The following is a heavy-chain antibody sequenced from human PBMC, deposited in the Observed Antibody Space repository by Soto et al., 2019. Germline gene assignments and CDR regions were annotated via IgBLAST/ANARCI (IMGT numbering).Heavy chain of an antibody. CDR1: GYTFTSYA. J-gene: IGHJ6*02. CDR2: ISAYNGNT. Sequence: ASLKVSCKASGYTFTSYAMHWVRQAPGQGLEWMGWISAYNGNTEYAQNFQGRVTMTTDTSTSTAYMELRSLRSDDTAVYSCARGGPTSADYYYGMDVWGLGTTVTVSS. CDR3: ARGGPTSADYYYGMDV. V-gene: IGHV1-18*01. D-gene: IGHD3-10*01.